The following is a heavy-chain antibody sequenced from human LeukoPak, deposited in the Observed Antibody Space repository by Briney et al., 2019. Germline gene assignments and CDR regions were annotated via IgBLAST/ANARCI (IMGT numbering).Heavy chain of an antibody. CDR2: IIPILGIA. J-gene: IGHJ4*02. D-gene: IGHD1-26*01. V-gene: IGHV1-69*04. CDR1: GGTFSSYA. Sequence: SVTVSCTASGGTFSSYAISWVRQAPGQGLEWMGRIIPILGIANYAQKFQGRVTITADKSTSTAYMELSSLRSEDTAVYYCARAPGATTGYWGQGTLVTVSS. CDR3: ARAPGATTGY.